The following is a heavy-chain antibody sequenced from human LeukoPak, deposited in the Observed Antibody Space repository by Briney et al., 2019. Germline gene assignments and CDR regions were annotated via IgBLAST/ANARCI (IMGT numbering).Heavy chain of an antibody. CDR1: GGSISSSSYY. Sequence: SETLSLTCTVSGGSISSSSYYWGWIRQPPGKGLEWIGSIYYSGGTYYNPPLKSRVTISVDTSKNQFSLKLSSVTAADTAVYYCASRRSSGWPEIFDYWGQGTLVTVSS. CDR2: IYYSGGT. V-gene: IGHV4-39*01. CDR3: ASRRSSGWPEIFDY. D-gene: IGHD6-19*01. J-gene: IGHJ4*02.